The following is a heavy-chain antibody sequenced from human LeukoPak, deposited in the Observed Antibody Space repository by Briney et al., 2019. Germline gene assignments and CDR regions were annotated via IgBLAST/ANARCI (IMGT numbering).Heavy chain of an antibody. V-gene: IGHV5-51*01. CDR1: GYSFTSYW. CDR2: IYPGDSGT. CDR3: ASSTIAVADYYYYYGMDV. J-gene: IGHJ6*02. Sequence: GESLKISCKGSGYSFTSYWIGWVRQMPGKGLEWMGIIYPGDSGTRYSPSFQGQVTISADKSISTAYLQWSSLKASDTALYYCASSTIAVADYYYYYGMDVWGQGTTVTVSS. D-gene: IGHD6-19*01.